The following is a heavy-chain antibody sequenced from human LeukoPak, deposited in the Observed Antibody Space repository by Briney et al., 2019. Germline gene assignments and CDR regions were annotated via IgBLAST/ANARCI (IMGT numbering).Heavy chain of an antibody. CDR1: GYSFTSYW. CDR3: ARRSSSWYGAYDY. V-gene: IGHV5-51*01. CDR2: IYPGDSDT. J-gene: IGHJ4*02. Sequence: GESLKISCKGSGYSFTSYWIGWVRQLPGKGLEWMGIIYPGDSDTRYSPSFQGQVTISADKSISTAYLQWSSLKASDTAMYYCARRSSSWYGAYDYWGQGTLVTVSS. D-gene: IGHD6-13*01.